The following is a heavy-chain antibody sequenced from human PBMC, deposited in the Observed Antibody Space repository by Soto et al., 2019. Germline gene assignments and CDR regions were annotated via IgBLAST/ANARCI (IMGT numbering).Heavy chain of an antibody. Sequence: ASVKVSCKASGYTFSSYAMHWVRQAPGQRLEWMGWINAGYGNTKSSQKFQERVTISRETSASKAYMELTSLRSEDKAVYYCARDTGDGTFDFRGQGTLVTVS. CDR3: ARDTGDGTFDF. V-gene: IGHV1-3*01. CDR2: INAGYGNT. CDR1: GYTFSSYA. D-gene: IGHD7-27*01. J-gene: IGHJ5*01.